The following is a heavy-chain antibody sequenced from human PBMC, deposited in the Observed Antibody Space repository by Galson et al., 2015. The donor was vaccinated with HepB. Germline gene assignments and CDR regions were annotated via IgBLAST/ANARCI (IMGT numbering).Heavy chain of an antibody. CDR3: ARVGGRMVREVVDY. D-gene: IGHD3-10*01. CDR2: ISYDGSNK. CDR1: GFTFSSYA. V-gene: IGHV3-30-3*01. Sequence: SLRLSCAASGFTFSSYAMHWVRQAPGKGLEWVAVISYDGSNKYYADSVEGRFTISRDNSKNTLYLQMISLRAEDTAVYYCARVGGRMVREVVDYWGQGTLVTVSS. J-gene: IGHJ4*02.